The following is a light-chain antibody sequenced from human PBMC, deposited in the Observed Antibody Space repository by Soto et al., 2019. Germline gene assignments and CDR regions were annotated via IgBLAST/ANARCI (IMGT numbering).Light chain of an antibody. Sequence: EIVLTQSPATLSLSPGERATLSCRASQSVSSYLAWYQQKPGQAPRLLIYDPSKRATGIPARFSGSAAGTAFTLSISTLEPEDFAVYAGQQRTNCPRSFTFGPGTKVDIK. CDR3: QQRTNCPRSFT. CDR1: QSVSSY. CDR2: DPS. J-gene: IGKJ3*01. V-gene: IGKV3-11*01.